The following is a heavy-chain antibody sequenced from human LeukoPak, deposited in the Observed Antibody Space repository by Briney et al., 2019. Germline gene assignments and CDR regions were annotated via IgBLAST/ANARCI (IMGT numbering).Heavy chain of an antibody. CDR1: GYTFTGYY. V-gene: IGHV1-18*04. D-gene: IGHD3-9*01. Sequence: ASVKVSCKASGYTFTGYYMHWVRQAPGQGLEWMGWISAYNDDTNYAQKLQGRVTMTTDTSTSTAYMELRSLRSDDTAVYYCARVHYDILTGYSYFDYWGQGTLVTVSS. CDR3: ARVHYDILTGYSYFDY. CDR2: ISAYNDDT. J-gene: IGHJ4*02.